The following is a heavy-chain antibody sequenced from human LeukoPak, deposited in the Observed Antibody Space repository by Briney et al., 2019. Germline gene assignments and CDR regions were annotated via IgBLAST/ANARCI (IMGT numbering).Heavy chain of an antibody. V-gene: IGHV4-59*01. CDR2: IYSNGNT. CDR1: GGSFSSSY. Sequence: SGTLSLTCIVSGGSFSSSYWSWIRQPPGKGLEWIAYIYSNGNTNSNPSLKSRVTIAVDTSQSQFSLKLSSVTAADTAVYYCARGLVGLTPHAGVFQIWGQGTKVTVSP. CDR3: ARGLVGLTPHAGVFQI. J-gene: IGHJ3*02. D-gene: IGHD1-26*01.